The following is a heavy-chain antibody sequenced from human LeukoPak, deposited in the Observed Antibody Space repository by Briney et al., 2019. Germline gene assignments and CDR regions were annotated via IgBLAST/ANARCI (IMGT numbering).Heavy chain of an antibody. V-gene: IGHV1-69*13. Sequence: SVKVSCKASGGTFSSYAISWVRQAPGQGLEWMGGIIPIFGTANYAQKFQGRVTITADESTSTAYMELSSLRSEGTAVYYCARDRPGEGRWLQIDYWGQGTLVTVSS. CDR1: GGTFSSYA. D-gene: IGHD5-24*01. CDR3: ARDRPGEGRWLQIDY. J-gene: IGHJ4*02. CDR2: IIPIFGTA.